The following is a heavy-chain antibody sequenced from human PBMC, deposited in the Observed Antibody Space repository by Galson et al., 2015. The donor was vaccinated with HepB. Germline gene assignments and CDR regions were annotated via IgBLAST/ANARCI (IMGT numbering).Heavy chain of an antibody. V-gene: IGHV3-33*01. J-gene: IGHJ3*02. D-gene: IGHD6-19*01. CDR2: IWYDGSNK. CDR3: ARDLGGATVAGPGDAFDI. CDR1: GFTFSSYG. Sequence: LRLSCAASGFTFSSYGMHWVRQAPGKGLEWVAVIWYDGSNKYYADSVKGRFTISRDNSKNTLYLQMNSLRAEDTAVYYCARDLGGATVAGPGDAFDIWGQGTMVTVSS.